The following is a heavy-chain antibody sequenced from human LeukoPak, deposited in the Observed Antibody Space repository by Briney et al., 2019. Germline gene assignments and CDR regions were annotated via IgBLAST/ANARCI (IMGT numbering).Heavy chain of an antibody. CDR3: ARDGDCSSTSCYIPGAFDI. V-gene: IGHV3-30-3*01. J-gene: IGHJ3*02. Sequence: GGSLRLSCAASGFTFSSYAMHWVRQAPGKGLEWVAVISYDGSNKYYADSVKGRFTISRDNSKNTLYLQMNSLRAEDTAVYYCARDGDCSSTSCYIPGAFDIWGQGTMVTVSS. CDR1: GFTFSSYA. CDR2: ISYDGSNK. D-gene: IGHD2-2*02.